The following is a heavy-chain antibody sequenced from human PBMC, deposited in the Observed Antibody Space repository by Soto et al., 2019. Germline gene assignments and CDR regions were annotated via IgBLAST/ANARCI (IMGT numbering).Heavy chain of an antibody. J-gene: IGHJ6*03. D-gene: IGHD3-10*01. CDR1: GGSFSGYY. Sequence: PSETLSLTCAVYGGSFSGYYWSWIRQPPGKGLEWIGEINHSGSTNYNPSLKSRVTISVDTSKNQFSLKLSSVTAADTAVYYCARALKYYYGSGTPKKNYYYYMDVWGKGTTVTVS. CDR2: INHSGST. CDR3: ARALKYYYGSGTPKKNYYYYMDV. V-gene: IGHV4-34*01.